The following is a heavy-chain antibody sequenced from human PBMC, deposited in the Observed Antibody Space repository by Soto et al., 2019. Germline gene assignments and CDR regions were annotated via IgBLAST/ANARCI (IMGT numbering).Heavy chain of an antibody. Sequence: GGSLRLSCAASGFTFSSYAMSWVRQAPGKGLEWVSAISGSGGSTYYADSVKGRFTIARDNSKNTLYLQMNSLRAEDTAVYYCAKDSGIGFLEWLFDAFDIWGQGTMVTVSS. CDR1: GFTFSSYA. V-gene: IGHV3-23*01. D-gene: IGHD3-3*01. CDR2: ISGSGGST. CDR3: AKDSGIGFLEWLFDAFDI. J-gene: IGHJ3*02.